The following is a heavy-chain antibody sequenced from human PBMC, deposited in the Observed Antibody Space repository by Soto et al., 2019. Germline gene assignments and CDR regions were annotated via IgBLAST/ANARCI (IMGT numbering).Heavy chain of an antibody. CDR1: GFTFSSYS. V-gene: IGHV3-21*01. D-gene: IGHD3-22*01. CDR3: ARDVADYYDSSGPSV. J-gene: IGHJ6*02. Sequence: GGSLRLSCAASGFTFSSYSMNWVRQAPGKGLEWVSSISSSSSYIYYADSVKGRFTSSRDNAKNSLYLQMNSLRAEDTAVYYCARDVADYYDSSGPSVWGQGTTVPVSS. CDR2: ISSSSSYI.